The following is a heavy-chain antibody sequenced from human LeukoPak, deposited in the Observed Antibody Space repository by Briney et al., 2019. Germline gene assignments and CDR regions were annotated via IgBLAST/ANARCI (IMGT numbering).Heavy chain of an antibody. CDR3: ARAVSGYYFDY. V-gene: IGHV3-53*01. D-gene: IGHD6-19*01. J-gene: IGHJ4*02. CDR1: GFTVSSNY. CDR2: IYIAGTT. Sequence: PGGSLRLSCAASGFTVSSNYMSWVRQAPGKGLEWVSIIYIAGTTHYADSVKGRFTISRDNSKNTLLLQMNSLRAEDTAMYYCARAVSGYYFDYWGQGALVTVSS.